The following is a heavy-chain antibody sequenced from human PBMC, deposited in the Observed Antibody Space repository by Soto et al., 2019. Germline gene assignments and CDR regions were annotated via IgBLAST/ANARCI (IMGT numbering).Heavy chain of an antibody. CDR2: VDPSGGST. Sequence: AASVKVSCKASGYTFISYYMHWVRQAPGQGLEWMGMVDPSGGSTRFAQNFQDRVTMTSDTSTSTVYMELSSLRSEDAAVYYCATLYFDSSGYASGDAFAFWGQGTLVT. V-gene: IGHV1-46*01. D-gene: IGHD3-22*01. J-gene: IGHJ3*01. CDR3: ATLYFDSSGYASGDAFAF. CDR1: GYTFISYY.